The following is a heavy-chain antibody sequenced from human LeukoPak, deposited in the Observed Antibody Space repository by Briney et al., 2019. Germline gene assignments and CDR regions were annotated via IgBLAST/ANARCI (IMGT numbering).Heavy chain of an antibody. CDR1: GFTFSTYA. Sequence: GGSLRLSCAASGFTFSTYAMSWVRQAPGRGLEWVSTISGRGDSTYYGDSVKGRFTISRDNSKNTLYLQMNSLRAEDTAVYYCAKGSVPYYYDSSGYLPSEYFQHWGQGTLVTVSS. CDR2: ISGRGDST. V-gene: IGHV3-23*01. D-gene: IGHD3-22*01. CDR3: AKGSVPYYYDSSGYLPSEYFQH. J-gene: IGHJ1*01.